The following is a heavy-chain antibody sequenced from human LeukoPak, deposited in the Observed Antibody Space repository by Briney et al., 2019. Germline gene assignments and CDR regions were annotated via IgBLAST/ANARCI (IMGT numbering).Heavy chain of an antibody. CDR2: IRDDGSNK. CDR1: GFTYG. V-gene: IGHV3-30*02. Sequence: PGGSLRLSCAASGFTYGMHWVRQAPGKGLEWVAFIRDDGSNKLSADSVKGRFTISRDNSKNTVSLQMNSLRSEDTAIYYCAKDWGARGCCGDYFDYWGQGSLVTVSS. J-gene: IGHJ4*02. D-gene: IGHD6-19*01. CDR3: AKDWGARGCCGDYFDY.